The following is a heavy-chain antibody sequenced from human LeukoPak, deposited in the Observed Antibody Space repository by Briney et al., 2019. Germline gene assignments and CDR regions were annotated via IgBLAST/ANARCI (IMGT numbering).Heavy chain of an antibody. CDR1: GFSLSTSGMR. CDR3: ARTTNGDYSYYYYMDV. Sequence: SGPTLVNPTQTLTLTCTFSGFSLSTSGMRVSWIRQPPGKALEWLAPIDWDDDKFYSTSLKTRLTISKDTSKNQVVLTMTNMDPVDTATYYCARTTNGDYSYYYYMDVWGKGTTVTVSS. CDR2: IDWDDDK. V-gene: IGHV2-70*04. D-gene: IGHD4-17*01. J-gene: IGHJ6*03.